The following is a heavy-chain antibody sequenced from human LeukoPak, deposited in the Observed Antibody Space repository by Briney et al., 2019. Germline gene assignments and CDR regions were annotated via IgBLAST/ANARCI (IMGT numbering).Heavy chain of an antibody. J-gene: IGHJ3*02. Sequence: KPSETLSLTCAVYGGSFSGYYWSWIRQPPGKGLEWIGEINHSGSTNYNPSLKSRVTISVDTSKNQFSLKLSSVTAADTAVYYCARLEYYDFWSGYDAFDIWGQGTMVTVSS. CDR1: GGSFSGYY. V-gene: IGHV4-34*01. CDR2: INHSGST. D-gene: IGHD3-3*01. CDR3: ARLEYYDFWSGYDAFDI.